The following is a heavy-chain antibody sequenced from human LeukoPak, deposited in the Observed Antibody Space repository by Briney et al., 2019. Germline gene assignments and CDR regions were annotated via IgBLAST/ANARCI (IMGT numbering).Heavy chain of an antibody. Sequence: GGSLRLSCAVSGLTISNAWMSWVRQAPGKGLEWVGRIKRNSDGGTIDYAAPVKGRFIISRDDSRNTLYLQMNSLETDDTALYYCGTGGHYFGSWGQGTLVTVSS. J-gene: IGHJ4*02. V-gene: IGHV3-15*01. CDR3: GTGGHYFGS. CDR2: IKRNSDGGTI. CDR1: GLTISNAW.